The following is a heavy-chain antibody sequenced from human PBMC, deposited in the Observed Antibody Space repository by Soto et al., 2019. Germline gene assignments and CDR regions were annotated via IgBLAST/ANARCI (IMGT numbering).Heavy chain of an antibody. CDR3: AREFVLGSSWYDYYYGMDV. CDR2: IIPIFGTA. D-gene: IGHD6-13*01. CDR1: GGTFSSYA. V-gene: IGHV1-69*06. Sequence: QVQLVQSGAEVKKPGSSVKVSCKASGGTFSSYAIRWVRQAPGQGLEWMGGIIPIFGTANYAQKFQGRVTITADKSTSTAYMELSSLRSEDTAVYYCAREFVLGSSWYDYYYGMDVWGQGTTVTVSS. J-gene: IGHJ6*02.